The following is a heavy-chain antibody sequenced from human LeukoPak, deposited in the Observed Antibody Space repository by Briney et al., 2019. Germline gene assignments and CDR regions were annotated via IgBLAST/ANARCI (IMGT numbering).Heavy chain of an antibody. Sequence: ASAKVSCKASGYTFTDYYIHWVRQAPGQGLEWMGWIVPNSGGTNYAQKFQGRVTLTRDTSISTAHMELSRLRSDDTAVYYCARERRFSSSSSVFDYWGQGTLVTVSS. CDR2: IVPNSGGT. D-gene: IGHD6-6*01. CDR3: ARERRFSSSSSVFDY. CDR1: GYTFTDYY. V-gene: IGHV1-2*02. J-gene: IGHJ4*02.